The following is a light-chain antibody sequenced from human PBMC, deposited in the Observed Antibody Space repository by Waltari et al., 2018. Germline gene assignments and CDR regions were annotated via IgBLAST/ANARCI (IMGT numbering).Light chain of an antibody. CDR1: SLRTYY. CDR3: HSRDSSGDVV. J-gene: IGLJ2*01. V-gene: IGLV3-19*01. CDR2: GKN. Sequence: SSELTQDPAVSVALGQTVRITCQGASLRTYYVSWFHQKPGQAPALVIYGKNNRPPGIPDRFSASSSGSTASLTIIGAQAEDEADYYCHSRDSSGDVVIGGGTKLTVV.